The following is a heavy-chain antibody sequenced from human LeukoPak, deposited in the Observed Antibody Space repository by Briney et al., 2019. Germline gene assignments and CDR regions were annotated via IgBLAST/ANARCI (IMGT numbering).Heavy chain of an antibody. Sequence: KPSETLSLTCAVYGGSFSGYYWSWIRQPPGKGLEWIGEINHSGSTNYNPSLKSRVTISVDTSKNQFSLKLSSVTAADTAVYYCARHVRSGDYGIWGQGTMVTVSS. CDR1: GGSFSGYY. J-gene: IGHJ3*02. CDR2: INHSGST. CDR3: ARHVRSGDYGI. D-gene: IGHD4-17*01. V-gene: IGHV4-34*01.